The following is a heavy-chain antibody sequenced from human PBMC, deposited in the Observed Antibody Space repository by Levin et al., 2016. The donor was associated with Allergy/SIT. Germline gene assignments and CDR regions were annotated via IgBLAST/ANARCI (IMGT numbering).Heavy chain of an antibody. Sequence: ASVKVSCKVSGYTLTELSMHWVRQAPGKGLEWMGGFDPEDGETIYAQKFQGRVTMTEDTSTDTAYMELSSLRSEDTAVYYCATGGDGLGDTSFWQEYFQHWGQGTLVTVSS. CDR1: GYTLTELS. CDR2: FDPEDGET. V-gene: IGHV1-24*01. D-gene: IGHD5-24*01. CDR3: ATGGDGLGDTSFWQEYFQH. J-gene: IGHJ1*01.